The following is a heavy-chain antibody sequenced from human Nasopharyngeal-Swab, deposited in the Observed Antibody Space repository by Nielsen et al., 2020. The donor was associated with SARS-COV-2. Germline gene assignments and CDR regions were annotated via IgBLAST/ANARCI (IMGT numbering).Heavy chain of an antibody. CDR3: ATGWNFDY. V-gene: IGHV3-30*03. CDR2: ISYDGSNK. J-gene: IGHJ4*02. CDR1: GFTFSSYG. Sequence: GESLKISCAASGFTFSSYGMHWVRQAPGKGLEWVAVISYDGSNKYYAVSVKGRFTISRDNSKNTLYLQMNSLRAEDTAVYYCATGWNFDYWGQGTLVTVSS. D-gene: IGHD6-19*01.